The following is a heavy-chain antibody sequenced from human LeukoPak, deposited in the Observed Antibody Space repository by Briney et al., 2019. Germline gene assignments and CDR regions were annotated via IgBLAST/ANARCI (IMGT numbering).Heavy chain of an antibody. CDR3: ARLEITTVTTSDY. D-gene: IGHD4-17*01. CDR2: IIPIFGTA. CDR1: GYTFTSYG. V-gene: IGHV1-69*13. J-gene: IGHJ4*02. Sequence: SVKVSCKASGYTFTSYGISWVRQAPGQGLEWMGGIIPIFGTANYAQKFQGRVTITADESTSTAYMELSSLRSEDTAVYYCARLEITTVTTSDYWGQGTLVTVSS.